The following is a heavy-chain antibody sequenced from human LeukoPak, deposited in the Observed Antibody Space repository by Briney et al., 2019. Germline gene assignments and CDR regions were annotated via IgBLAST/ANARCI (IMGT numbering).Heavy chain of an antibody. Sequence: GESLKISCKGSGYSFTTYWITWVRQMPGKGLEWTGRIDPSDSYTNYSPSSQGHFTISADKSISTAYLQWSSLKASDTAMYYCARLRESSWYDYWGQGTLVTVSS. CDR3: ARLRESSWYDY. D-gene: IGHD6-13*01. CDR1: GYSFTTYW. V-gene: IGHV5-10-1*01. CDR2: IDPSDSYT. J-gene: IGHJ4*02.